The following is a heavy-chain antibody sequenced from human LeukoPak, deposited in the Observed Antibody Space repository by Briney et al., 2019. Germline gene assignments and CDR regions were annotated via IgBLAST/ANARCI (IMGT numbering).Heavy chain of an antibody. CDR1: GGTFSSYA. Sequence: SVTVSCKASGGTFSSYAISWVRQAPGQGLEWMGGIIPIFGTANYAQKFQGRVTITADESTSTAYMELSSLRSEDTAVYYCAGRREGVSYSSGWYFDYWGQGTLVTVSS. D-gene: IGHD6-19*01. CDR2: IIPIFGTA. J-gene: IGHJ4*02. CDR3: AGRREGVSYSSGWYFDY. V-gene: IGHV1-69*01.